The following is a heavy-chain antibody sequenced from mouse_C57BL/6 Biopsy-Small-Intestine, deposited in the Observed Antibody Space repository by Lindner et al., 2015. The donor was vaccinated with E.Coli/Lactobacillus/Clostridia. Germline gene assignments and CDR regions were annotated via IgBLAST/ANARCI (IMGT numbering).Heavy chain of an antibody. D-gene: IGHD2-2*01. J-gene: IGHJ4*01. V-gene: IGHV1-84*02. CDR2: ISAYNGNT. CDR3: ARDLYGSGTFGFDY. Sequence: SVKVSSKASGYSFTTYGISWVRQAPGQGLEWMGWISAYNGNTKYAQQFQGRVTMTTDTSTSTAYMELRSLRSDDTAVYYCARDLYGSGTFGFDYWGQGTLVTVSS. CDR1: GYSFTTYG.